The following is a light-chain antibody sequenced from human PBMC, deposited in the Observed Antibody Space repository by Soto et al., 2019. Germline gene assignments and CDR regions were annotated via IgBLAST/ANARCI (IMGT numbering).Light chain of an antibody. CDR1: QTISSW. Sequence: DIQMTQSPSTLSVSVGDRFTITCRASQTISSWLAWYQQKPGKAPKLLIYKASTLKSGVPSRFSGSGSGTEFSLTISSLQPDDFATYYCQQYSSHSTFGQGTKVDIK. CDR3: QQYSSHST. J-gene: IGKJ1*01. V-gene: IGKV1-5*03. CDR2: KAS.